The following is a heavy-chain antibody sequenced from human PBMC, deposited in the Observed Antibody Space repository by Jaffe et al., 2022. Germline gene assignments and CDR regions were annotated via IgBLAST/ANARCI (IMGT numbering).Heavy chain of an antibody. CDR3: ARVPRVRYCSSTSCYLNWFDP. CDR2: INPNSGGT. J-gene: IGHJ5*02. Sequence: QVQLVQSGAEVKKPGASVKVSCKASGYTFTGYYMHWVRQAPGQGLEWMGRINPNSGGTNYAQKFQGRVTMTRDTSISTAYMELSRLRSDDTAVYYCARVPRVRYCSSTSCYLNWFDPWGQGTLVTVSS. V-gene: IGHV1-2*06. CDR1: GYTFTGYY. D-gene: IGHD2-2*01.